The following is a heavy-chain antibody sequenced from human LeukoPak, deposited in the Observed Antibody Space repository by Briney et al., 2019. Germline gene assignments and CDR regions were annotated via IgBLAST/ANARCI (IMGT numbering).Heavy chain of an antibody. V-gene: IGHV3-23*01. Sequence: GGSLRLSCAASGFIFDNCAMTWVRQAPGKGLEWVSIISGSGGNAYYAGSVKGRFTISRDNFKNTVYLQMNSLRADDTAIYYCAKARSSTWDYYFDYWGQGTLVTVSS. CDR1: GFIFDNCA. D-gene: IGHD6-13*01. J-gene: IGHJ4*02. CDR3: AKARSSTWDYYFDY. CDR2: ISGSGGNA.